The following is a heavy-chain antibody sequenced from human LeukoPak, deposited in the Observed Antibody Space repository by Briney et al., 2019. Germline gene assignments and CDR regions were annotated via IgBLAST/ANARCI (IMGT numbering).Heavy chain of an antibody. D-gene: IGHD2-2*01. CDR2: IIPILGIA. V-gene: IGHV1-69*02. J-gene: IGHJ4*02. Sequence: SVKVSCKASGGTFISYTISWVRQAPGQGLEWMGRIIPILGIANYAQKFQGRVTITADKSTSTAYMELSSLRSEDTAVYYCARVYCSSTSCYDYWGQGTLVTVSS. CDR3: ARVYCSSTSCYDY. CDR1: GGTFISYT.